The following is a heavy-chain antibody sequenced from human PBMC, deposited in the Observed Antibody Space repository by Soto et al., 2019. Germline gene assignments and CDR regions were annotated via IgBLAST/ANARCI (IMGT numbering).Heavy chain of an antibody. J-gene: IGHJ6*03. CDR1: GGTFSSYT. D-gene: IGHD5-12*01. CDR2: IIPILGIA. V-gene: IGHV1-69*04. Sequence: ASVKVSCKASGGTFSSYTISWVRQAPGQGLEWMGRIIPILGIANYAQKFQGRVTITADKSTSTAYMELSSLRSEDTAVYYCARDRYSGYDQERGYYYYMDVWGKGTTVTVSS. CDR3: ARDRYSGYDQERGYYYYMDV.